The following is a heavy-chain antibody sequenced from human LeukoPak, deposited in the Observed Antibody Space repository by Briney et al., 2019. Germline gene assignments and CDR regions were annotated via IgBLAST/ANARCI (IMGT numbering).Heavy chain of an antibody. V-gene: IGHV3-7*03. Sequence: PGGSLRLSCAASGFTFSSYWMSWVRQAPGKGLEWVAHIKQDGSEKYYVDSVKGRFTISRDNAKNSLYLQMNSLRAEDTAVYYCARKTGYSSSWYPGYFDYWGQGTLVTVSS. D-gene: IGHD6-13*01. CDR3: ARKTGYSSSWYPGYFDY. CDR2: IKQDGSEK. J-gene: IGHJ4*02. CDR1: GFTFSSYW.